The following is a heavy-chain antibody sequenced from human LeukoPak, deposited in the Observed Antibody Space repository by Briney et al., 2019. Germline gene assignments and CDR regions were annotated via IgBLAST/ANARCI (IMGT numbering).Heavy chain of an antibody. V-gene: IGHV3-23*01. J-gene: IGHJ4*02. Sequence: GGSLRLSCAASGFTFSSYAMSWVRRAPGKGLEWVSAISGSGGSTYYADSVKGRFTISRDNSKNTLYLQMNSLRAEDTAVYYCVKSDIVVVPAAIPDFWGQGTLFTVSS. CDR2: ISGSGGST. CDR3: VKSDIVVVPAAIPDF. D-gene: IGHD2-2*01. CDR1: GFTFSSYA.